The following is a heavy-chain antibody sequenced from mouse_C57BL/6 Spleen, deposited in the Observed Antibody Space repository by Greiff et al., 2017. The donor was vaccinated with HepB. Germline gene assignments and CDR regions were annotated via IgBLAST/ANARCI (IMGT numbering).Heavy chain of an antibody. V-gene: IGHV2-5*01. J-gene: IGHJ4*01. CDR3: AKCSHGDYAMDY. CDR2: IWRGGST. Sequence: QVQLQQSGPGLVQPSQSLSITCTVSGFSLTSYGVHWVRQSPGKGLEWLGVIWRGGSTDYNAAFMSRLSITKDNSKSQVFFKMNSLQADDTAMYYCAKCSHGDYAMDYWGQGTSVTVSS. CDR1: GFSLTSYG.